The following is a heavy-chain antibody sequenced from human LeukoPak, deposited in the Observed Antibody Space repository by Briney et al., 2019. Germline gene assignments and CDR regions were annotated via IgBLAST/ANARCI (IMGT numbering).Heavy chain of an antibody. D-gene: IGHD3-22*01. J-gene: IGHJ4*02. V-gene: IGHV3-23*01. CDR1: GFTFSSYA. CDR2: ISGSGGST. Sequence: GGSLRLSCAASGFTFSSYAMSWVRQAPGKGLEWVSAISGSGGSTYYADSVKGWFTISRDNSKNTLYLQMNSLGAEDTAVYHCAKGGYYDSSGYYGYWGQGTLVTVSS. CDR3: AKGGYYDSSGYYGY.